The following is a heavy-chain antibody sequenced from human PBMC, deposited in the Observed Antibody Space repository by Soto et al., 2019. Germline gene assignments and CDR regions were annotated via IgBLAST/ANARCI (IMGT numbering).Heavy chain of an antibody. J-gene: IGHJ6*02. D-gene: IGHD6-19*01. CDR1: GFAVSSNY. V-gene: IGHV3-66*01. CDR3: FSWLAPYYYYYGIDF. CDR2: IYSGGST. Sequence: EVQLVESGGGLVQPGGSLRLSCAASGFAVSSNYMSWVRQAPGKGLEWVSVIYSGGSTYYADSVKGRFTISSDNSKNTVYLQLNSLSAEDTAVYYCFSWLAPYYYYYGIDFWGQGTTVTVSS.